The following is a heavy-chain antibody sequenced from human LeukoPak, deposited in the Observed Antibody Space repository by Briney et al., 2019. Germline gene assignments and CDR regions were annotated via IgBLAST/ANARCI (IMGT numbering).Heavy chain of an antibody. J-gene: IGHJ4*02. Sequence: ASVKVSCKASGGTFSSYAISWVRQAPGQGLEWMGRIIPIFGTANYAQKFQGRVTITTDESTSTAYMELSSLRSEDTAVYYCARGAIVGATRFDYWGQGTLVTVSS. D-gene: IGHD1-26*01. V-gene: IGHV1-69*05. CDR3: ARGAIVGATRFDY. CDR2: IIPIFGTA. CDR1: GGTFSSYA.